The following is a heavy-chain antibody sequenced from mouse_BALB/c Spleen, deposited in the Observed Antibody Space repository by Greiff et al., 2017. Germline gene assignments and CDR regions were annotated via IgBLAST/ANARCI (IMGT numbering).Heavy chain of an antibody. CDR2: ISYSGST. CDR3: AREANWDQFAY. D-gene: IGHD4-1*02. Sequence: EVHLVESGPGLVKPSQSLSLTCTVTGYSITSDYAWNWIRQFPGNKLEWMGYISYSGSTSYNPSLKSRISITRDTSKNQFFLQLNSVTTEDTATYYCAREANWDQFAYWGQGTLVTVSA. J-gene: IGHJ3*01. V-gene: IGHV3-2*02. CDR1: GYSITSDYA.